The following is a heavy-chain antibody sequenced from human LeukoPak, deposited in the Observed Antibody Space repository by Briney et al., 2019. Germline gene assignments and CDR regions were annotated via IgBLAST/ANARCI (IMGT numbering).Heavy chain of an antibody. CDR2: IYYSGST. V-gene: IGHV4-59*01. Sequence: SGTLSLTCTASGGSISTYYWSWIRLSPGKGLEWIGYIYYSGSTDYNPSLKSRVTMTVDTSKNQFSLKLNSVTAADTAVYYCARSYGSGAIDYWGQGTLVTVSS. CDR1: GGSISTYY. D-gene: IGHD3-10*01. CDR3: ARSYGSGAIDY. J-gene: IGHJ4*02.